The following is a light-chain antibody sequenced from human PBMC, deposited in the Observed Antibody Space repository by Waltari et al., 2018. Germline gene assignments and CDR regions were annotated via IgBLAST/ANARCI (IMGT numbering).Light chain of an antibody. CDR1: SSDVGSYNL. CDR3: CSHAGSSIYV. V-gene: IGLV2-23*02. CDR2: EVP. J-gene: IGLJ1*01. Sequence: QSALTQPASVSGSPGQSITISCTGTSSDVGSYNLVSWYQQHPGKAPKLMIYEVPERPSGVTNRFSGSKSDNTASLTISGLQAEDEADYYCCSHAGSSIYVFGTGTKVTIL.